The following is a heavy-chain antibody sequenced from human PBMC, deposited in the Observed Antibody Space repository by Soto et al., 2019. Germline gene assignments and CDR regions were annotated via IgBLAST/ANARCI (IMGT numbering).Heavy chain of an antibody. CDR3: ARDRDNSNWPNFDF. J-gene: IGHJ4*02. V-gene: IGHV1-69*02. Sequence: QVQLVQSGSEVKKPGSSVKVSCKASGDTFSIYTISWVRQAPGQGLEWMGRVIPIFDITSYTQRFQGRVTITVDKSTTTVYMELSSLRSEDTAVYYCARDRDNSNWPNFDFWGQGTLVTVSS. CDR2: VIPIFDIT. D-gene: IGHD6-13*01. CDR1: GDTFSIYT.